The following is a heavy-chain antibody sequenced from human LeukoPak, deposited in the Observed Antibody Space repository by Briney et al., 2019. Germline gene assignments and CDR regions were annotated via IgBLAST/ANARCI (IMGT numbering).Heavy chain of an antibody. J-gene: IGHJ3*02. Sequence: ASVKVSCKASGGTFSSYAISWVRQAPGQGLEWMGGIIPIFGTANYAQKFQGRVTITADESTSTAYMELSSLRSENTAVYYCARDLIGSSGWYGDAFDIWGQGTMVTVSS. CDR2: IIPIFGTA. CDR1: GGTFSSYA. V-gene: IGHV1-69*13. D-gene: IGHD6-19*01. CDR3: ARDLIGSSGWYGDAFDI.